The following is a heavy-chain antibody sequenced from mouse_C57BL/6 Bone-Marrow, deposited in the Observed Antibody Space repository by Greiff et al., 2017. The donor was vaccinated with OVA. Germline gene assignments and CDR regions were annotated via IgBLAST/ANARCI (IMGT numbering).Heavy chain of an antibody. V-gene: IGHV3-6*01. CDR2: ISYDGSN. CDR3: AREHYDYESNFDY. CDR1: GYSITSGYY. J-gene: IGHJ2*01. Sequence: EVQVVESGPGLVKPSQSLSLTCSVTGYSITSGYYWNWIRQFPGNKLEWMGYISYDGSNNYNPSLKNRISLTRATSKNQFFLKLNSVTTEDTATYYCAREHYDYESNFDYWGQGTTLTVSS. D-gene: IGHD2-4*01.